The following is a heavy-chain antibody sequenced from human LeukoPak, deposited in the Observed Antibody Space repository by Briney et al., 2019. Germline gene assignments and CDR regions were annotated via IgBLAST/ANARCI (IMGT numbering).Heavy chain of an antibody. J-gene: IGHJ6*03. Sequence: PGGSLRLSCAASGLTFVSYAMSWVRQAPGKGLEWVSLISGSGDNTYYADSVKGRFTISRDNYKNTLYLHMKSLRAEDTAIYYCAKAAVTTMFADYYYYVDVWGNGTTVTVSS. CDR3: AKAAVTTMFADYYYYVDV. CDR1: GLTFVSYA. D-gene: IGHD4-17*01. CDR2: ISGSGDNT. V-gene: IGHV3-23*01.